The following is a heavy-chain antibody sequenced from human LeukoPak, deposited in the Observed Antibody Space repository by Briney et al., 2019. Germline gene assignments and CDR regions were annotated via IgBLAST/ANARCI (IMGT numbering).Heavy chain of an antibody. CDR3: AKVVTTYYYDSSGYLGIDY. D-gene: IGHD3-22*01. CDR2: ISGSGGST. CDR1: GFTFSSYA. J-gene: IGHJ4*02. Sequence: GGSLRLSCAASGFTFSSYAMSWVRQAPGKGLEWVSAISGSGGSTYYADSVKGRFTISRDNPKNTLYLQMNSLRAEDTAVYYCAKVVTTYYYDSSGYLGIDYWGQGTLVTVSS. V-gene: IGHV3-23*01.